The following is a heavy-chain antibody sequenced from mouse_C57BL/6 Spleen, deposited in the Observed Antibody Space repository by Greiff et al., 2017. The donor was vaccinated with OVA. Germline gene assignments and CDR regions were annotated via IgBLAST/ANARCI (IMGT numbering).Heavy chain of an antibody. Sequence: DVMLVESGGGLVKPGGSLKLSCAASGFTFSSYTMSWVRQTPEKRLEWVATISGGGGNTYYPDSVKGRFTISRDNAKNTLYLQMSSLRSEDTALYYCARDYYGSSTGYFDYWGQGTTLTVSS. CDR1: GFTFSSYT. V-gene: IGHV5-9*01. D-gene: IGHD1-1*01. CDR2: ISGGGGNT. CDR3: ARDYYGSSTGYFDY. J-gene: IGHJ2*01.